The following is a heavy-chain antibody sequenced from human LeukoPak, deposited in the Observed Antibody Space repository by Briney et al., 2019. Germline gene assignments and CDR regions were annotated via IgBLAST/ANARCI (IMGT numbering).Heavy chain of an antibody. CDR2: IGTAGDT. D-gene: IGHD6-19*01. J-gene: IGHJ3*02. Sequence: GGSLRLSCAASGFTLSSYDMHWVRQATGKGLEWVSAIGTAGDTYYPGSVKGRFTISRENAKNSLYLQMNSLRAGDTAVYYCARAASSIAVAGDAFDIWGQGTMVTVSS. CDR3: ARAASSIAVAGDAFDI. V-gene: IGHV3-13*01. CDR1: GFTLSSYD.